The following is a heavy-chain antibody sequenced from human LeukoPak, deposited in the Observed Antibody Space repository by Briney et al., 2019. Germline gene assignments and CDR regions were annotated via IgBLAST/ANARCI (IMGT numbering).Heavy chain of an antibody. Sequence: GGSLTLSCAASGFTFSSYAMSWVRQAPGKGLEWVSTLSGSGASTSYADSVKGRFTISRDNSKNTLYLQMNSLRAEDTAVYYCAKARYCSGGSCLFDYWGQGTLVTVSS. CDR1: GFTFSSYA. CDR2: LSGSGAST. D-gene: IGHD2-15*01. V-gene: IGHV3-23*01. CDR3: AKARYCSGGSCLFDY. J-gene: IGHJ4*02.